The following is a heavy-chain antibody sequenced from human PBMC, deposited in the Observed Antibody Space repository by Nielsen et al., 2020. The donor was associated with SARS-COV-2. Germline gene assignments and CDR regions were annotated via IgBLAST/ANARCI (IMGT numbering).Heavy chain of an antibody. CDR2: INWNGGST. CDR3: AREPFRYGMDV. D-gene: IGHD2-21*01. J-gene: IGHJ6*02. V-gene: IGHV3-20*03. Sequence: SWVRQAPGKGLEWVSGINWNGGSTGYADSVKGRFIISRDNSENTVYLQMNSLRAEDTAVYYCAREPFRYGMDVWGQGTTVTVSS.